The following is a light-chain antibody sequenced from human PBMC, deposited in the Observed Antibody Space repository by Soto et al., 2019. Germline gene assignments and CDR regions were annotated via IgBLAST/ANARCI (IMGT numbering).Light chain of an antibody. J-gene: IGKJ4*01. CDR3: QQRSNWLT. CDR2: DAS. V-gene: IGKV3-11*01. CDR1: QSVRNY. Sequence: PGERATLSCRASQSVRNYLAWYQQKPGQAPRLLIYDASNRATGIPGRFSGSGSGTDFTLTISSLEPEDFVVYYCQQRSNWLTFGGGTKVEIK.